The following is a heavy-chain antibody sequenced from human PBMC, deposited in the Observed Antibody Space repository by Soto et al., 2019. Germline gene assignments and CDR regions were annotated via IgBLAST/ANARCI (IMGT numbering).Heavy chain of an antibody. CDR2: IDSSTKYT. Sequence: QVQLVESGGGLVRPGGSLRLSCEASGFTFRDCYMTWFRQAPGKGLEWLSYIDSSTKYTNYADSVKGRFTISRDNAKNSLYLQMNSLRADDTAVYYCAREYYYTMDVWGQGTMVTVSS. J-gene: IGHJ6*02. V-gene: IGHV3-11*05. CDR3: AREYYYTMDV. CDR1: GFTFRDCY.